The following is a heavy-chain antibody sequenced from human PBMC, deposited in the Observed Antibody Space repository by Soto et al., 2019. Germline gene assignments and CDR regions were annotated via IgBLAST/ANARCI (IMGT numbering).Heavy chain of an antibody. Sequence: QVQLVESGRGVVQPGRSLRLSCAASGFTFSSYAMHWVRQAPGKGLEWVAVISYDGSNKYYADSVKGRFTISRDNSKNTLYLQMNSLRAEDTAVYYCARDPTFMLVVRGATTPAFDIWGQGTMVTVSS. V-gene: IGHV3-30-3*01. CDR3: ARDPTFMLVVRGATTPAFDI. J-gene: IGHJ3*02. D-gene: IGHD3-10*01. CDR2: ISYDGSNK. CDR1: GFTFSSYA.